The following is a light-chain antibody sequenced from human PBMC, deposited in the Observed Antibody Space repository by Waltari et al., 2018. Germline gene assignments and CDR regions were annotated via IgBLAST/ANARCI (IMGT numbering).Light chain of an antibody. CDR1: QSVSSY. J-gene: IGKJ1*01. Sequence: EMVLTQSPATLSLSPGERATLSCRASQSVSSYLGWYQQKPGQAPRLLIYDASNRATDIPARFSGSGSGTDFTLTSSSLEPEDFALYYCQQRSTFGQGTKVEIK. CDR2: DAS. CDR3: QQRST. V-gene: IGKV3-11*01.